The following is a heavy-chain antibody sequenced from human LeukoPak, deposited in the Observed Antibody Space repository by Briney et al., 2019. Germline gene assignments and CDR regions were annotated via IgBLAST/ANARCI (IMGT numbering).Heavy chain of an antibody. D-gene: IGHD1-26*01. CDR2: ISSSSTI. Sequence: GGSLRLSCAASGFTVSSYSMNWVRQAPGKGLEWVSYISSSSTIYYADSVKGRFTISRDNAKNSLFLQMSSPRAEDTAVYYCARDKRLSGSSTDDAFDIWGQGTVVTVSS. V-gene: IGHV3-48*04. J-gene: IGHJ3*02. CDR3: ARDKRLSGSSTDDAFDI. CDR1: GFTVSSYS.